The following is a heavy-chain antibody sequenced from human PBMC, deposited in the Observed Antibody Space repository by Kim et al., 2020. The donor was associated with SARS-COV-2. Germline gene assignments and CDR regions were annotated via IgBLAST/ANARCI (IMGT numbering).Heavy chain of an antibody. V-gene: IGHV3-9*01. CDR2: ISWNSGSI. CDR3: AKVSSSWSSWWYYMDV. D-gene: IGHD6-13*01. Sequence: GGSLRLSCAASGFTFDDYAMHWVRQAPGKGLEWVSGISWNSGSIGYADSVKGRFTISRDNAKNSLYLQMNSLRAEDTALYYCAKVSSSWSSWWYYMDVWGKGTTVTVSS. CDR1: GFTFDDYA. J-gene: IGHJ6*03.